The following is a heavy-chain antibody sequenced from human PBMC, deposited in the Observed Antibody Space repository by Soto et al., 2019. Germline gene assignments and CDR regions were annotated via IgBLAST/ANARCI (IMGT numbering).Heavy chain of an antibody. D-gene: IGHD6-13*01. Sequence: ASVKVSCKASGSTSTAYYVHWVRQAPGQGLEWMGWISPNSGGTHYAQKFQGRVTMTRETSISTAYMELSRLRSDDTAVYYCARDLSGVNFDTWGQGTLVTVSS. CDR3: ARDLSGVNFDT. V-gene: IGHV1-2*02. J-gene: IGHJ4*02. CDR1: GSTSTAYY. CDR2: ISPNSGGT.